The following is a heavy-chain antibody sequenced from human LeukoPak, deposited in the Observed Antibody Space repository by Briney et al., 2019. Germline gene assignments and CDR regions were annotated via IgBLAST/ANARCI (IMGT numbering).Heavy chain of an antibody. D-gene: IGHD3-22*01. V-gene: IGHV1-69*01. CDR2: IIPIFGTA. Sequence: GSSVKVSCKASGGTFSSYAISWVRQAPGQGLEWMGGIIPIFGTANYAQKFQGRVTITADESTSTAYMELSSLRSEDTAVYYCVRDGYNSLSSDFDYWGQGTLVTVSS. CDR1: GGTFSSYA. J-gene: IGHJ4*02. CDR3: VRDGYNSLSSDFDY.